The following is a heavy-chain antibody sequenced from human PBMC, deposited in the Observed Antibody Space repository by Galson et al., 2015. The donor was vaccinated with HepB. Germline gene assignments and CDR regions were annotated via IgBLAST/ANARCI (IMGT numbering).Heavy chain of an antibody. CDR3: AMGRAVAGTVLDY. CDR2: IIPILGTA. J-gene: IGHJ4*02. CDR1: GGTFSSYA. Sequence: SVKVSCKASGGTFSSYAISWVRQAPGQGLEWMGGIIPILGTANYAQKFQGRVTITADESTSTAYMELSSLRSEDTAVYYCAMGRAVAGTVLDYWGQGTLVTVSS. V-gene: IGHV1-69*13. D-gene: IGHD6-19*01.